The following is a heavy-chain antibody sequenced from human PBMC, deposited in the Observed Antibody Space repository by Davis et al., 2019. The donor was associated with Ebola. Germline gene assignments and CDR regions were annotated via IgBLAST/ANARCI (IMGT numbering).Heavy chain of an antibody. J-gene: IGHJ3*02. V-gene: IGHV3-30-3*01. CDR1: GFTFSGYA. CDR2: ISYDGSNK. Sequence: PGGSLRLSCAASGFTFSGYAMHWVRQAPGKGLEWVAVISYDGSNKYYADSVKGRFTISRDNSKNTPYLQMNSLRAEDTAVYYCASTIVVTGLVLPDAFDIWGQGTMVTVSS. CDR3: ASTIVVTGLVLPDAFDI. D-gene: IGHD3-22*01.